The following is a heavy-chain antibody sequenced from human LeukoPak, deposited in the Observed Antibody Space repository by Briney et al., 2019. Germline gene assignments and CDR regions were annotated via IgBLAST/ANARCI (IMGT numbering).Heavy chain of an antibody. CDR1: GGSFSGYY. D-gene: IGHD6-19*01. CDR2: ISDRST. V-gene: IGHV3-53*05. Sequence: ETLSLTCAVYGGSFSGYYWSWIRQPPGRGLEWVSAISDRSTYYADSVKGRFTISRDNSKNTLHLQMNSLRAEDTAVYYCARDTPNYSSGWINYYYYYGMDVWGQGTTVTVSS. J-gene: IGHJ6*02. CDR3: ARDTPNYSSGWINYYYYYGMDV.